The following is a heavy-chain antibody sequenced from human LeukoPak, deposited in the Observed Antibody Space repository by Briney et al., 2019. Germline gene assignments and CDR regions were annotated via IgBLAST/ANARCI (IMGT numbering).Heavy chain of an antibody. CDR1: GGSISGGY. Sequence: SETLSLTCTVSGGSISGGYWSWIRQPPGRGLEWIGYVYTSGSTNYNPSLKRRVTISVDTSKSQFALKLSSVTAADTAVYYCAKSYFDYSTYYSYYFNLWGQGALVTVSS. D-gene: IGHD4-11*01. CDR3: AKSYFDYSTYYSYYFNL. V-gene: IGHV4-4*09. CDR2: VYTSGST. J-gene: IGHJ4*02.